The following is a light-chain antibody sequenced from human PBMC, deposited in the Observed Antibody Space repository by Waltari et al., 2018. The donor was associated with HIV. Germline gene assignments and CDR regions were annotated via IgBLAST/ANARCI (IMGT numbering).Light chain of an antibody. V-gene: IGLV2-11*01. Sequence: QSALTQPRSVSGSPGQSVTISCTGSSSDVGGYKFVSWYQQHQGNAPKVIIHDVSERPSGVPDRFSGSKSGNTASLTISGLQAEDDADYYCCSYAGSYTMVFGGGTKLTVL. CDR1: SSDVGGYKF. CDR2: DVS. J-gene: IGLJ2*01. CDR3: CSYAGSYTMV.